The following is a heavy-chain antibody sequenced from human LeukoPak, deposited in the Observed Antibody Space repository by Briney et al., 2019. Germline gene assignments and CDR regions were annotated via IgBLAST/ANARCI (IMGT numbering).Heavy chain of an antibody. D-gene: IGHD6-6*01. CDR3: ARMYSSSSYFDY. Sequence: SETLSLTCTVSGGSISGYCYNWIRQSPGKGLEWIGFIHSSGSTTYNPSLKSRVTISVDMSKNHSSLKLTSVTAADTAVYYCARMYSSSSYFDYWGQGTLVTVSS. CDR1: GGSISGYC. CDR2: IHSSGST. J-gene: IGHJ4*02. V-gene: IGHV4-59*08.